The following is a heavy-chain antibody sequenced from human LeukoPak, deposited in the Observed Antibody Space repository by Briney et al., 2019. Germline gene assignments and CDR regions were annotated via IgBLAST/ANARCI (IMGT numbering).Heavy chain of an antibody. D-gene: IGHD3-16*01. J-gene: IGHJ4*02. CDR1: GDSVSSNSAA. CDR2: TYYRSKWFN. Sequence: SQTLSLTCAISGDSVSSNSAAWNWIRQSPSRGLEWLGRTYYRSKWFNDYAVSVKSRIIINPDTSRNQFSLQLNSVTPEDTAVYYCARDLDGRGKTCFDCWGQGTLVTASS. CDR3: ARDLDGRGKTCFDC. V-gene: IGHV6-1*01.